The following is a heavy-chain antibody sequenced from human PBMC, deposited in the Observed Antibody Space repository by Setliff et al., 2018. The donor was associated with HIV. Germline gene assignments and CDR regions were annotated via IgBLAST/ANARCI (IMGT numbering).Heavy chain of an antibody. CDR3: SIAAIDDAFDI. J-gene: IGHJ3*02. D-gene: IGHD6-13*01. V-gene: IGHV4-34*01. CDR1: GGSFSGYY. CDR2: INHSGST. Sequence: SETLSLTCAVYGGSFSGYYWSWIRQPPGKGLEWIGEINHSGSTNYNPSLKSRVTISVDTSKNQFSLKLSSVTAADTAVYYCSIAAIDDAFDIWGQVTTVTVSS.